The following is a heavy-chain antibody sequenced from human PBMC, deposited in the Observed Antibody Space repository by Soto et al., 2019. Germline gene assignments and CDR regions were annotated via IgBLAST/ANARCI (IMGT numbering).Heavy chain of an antibody. CDR1: GLTFSSHW. Sequence: EVQLVESGGDLVQPGGSLRLSCAASGLTFSSHWMHWVRQAPGKGLVWVSHINGDGSTTRYADSVKGRFTISRDNAKNTLYLQMNSLRAEDTAVYYWAIYSGVWGQGTTVTVSS. V-gene: IGHV3-74*01. J-gene: IGHJ6*02. CDR3: AIYSGV. CDR2: INGDGSTT. D-gene: IGHD2-15*01.